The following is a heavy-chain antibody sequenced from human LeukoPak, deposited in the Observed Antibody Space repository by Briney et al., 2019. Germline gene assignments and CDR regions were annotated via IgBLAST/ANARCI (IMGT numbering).Heavy chain of an antibody. CDR2: INHSGST. CDR3: AGQPRWLRWFDP. CDR1: GRSFSGYY. V-gene: IGHV4-34*01. Sequence: SETLSLACAVYGRSFSGYYWGWVRQPTGRGLEWIGEINHSGSTNNNPSLKSRVTIAADTSKNQFPLKRSSVTAADTAVYYCAGQPRWLRWFDPWGQGTLVTVSS. J-gene: IGHJ5*02. D-gene: IGHD5-12*01.